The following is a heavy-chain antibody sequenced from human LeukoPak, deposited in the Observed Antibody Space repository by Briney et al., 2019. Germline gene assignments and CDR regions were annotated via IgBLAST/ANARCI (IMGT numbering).Heavy chain of an antibody. D-gene: IGHD3-22*01. CDR1: GGSISSYY. CDR3: ACNYYDSSGSDY. CDR2: IYHSGST. V-gene: IGHV4-59*04. J-gene: IGHJ4*02. Sequence: SETLSLTCTVSGGSISSYYWSWIRQPPGKGLEWIGYIYHSGSTYYNPSLKSRVTMSVDRSKNQFSLKLSSVTAADTAVYYCACNYYDSSGSDYWGQGTLVTVSS.